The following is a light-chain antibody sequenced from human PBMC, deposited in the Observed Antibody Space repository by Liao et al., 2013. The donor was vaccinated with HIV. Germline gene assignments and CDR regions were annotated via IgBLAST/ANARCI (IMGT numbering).Light chain of an antibody. Sequence: SYVLTQSPSVSVAPGKTATITCGGNNIGRNSVHWYQQKSGQAPVLVIFDDTDRPSGIPERFSGSNSGNTATLTITRVEAGDEADYYCQVWDGKNDHYVFGSATKVTVL. CDR2: DDT. V-gene: IGLV3-21*04. CDR3: QVWDGKNDHYV. J-gene: IGLJ1*01. CDR1: NIGRNS.